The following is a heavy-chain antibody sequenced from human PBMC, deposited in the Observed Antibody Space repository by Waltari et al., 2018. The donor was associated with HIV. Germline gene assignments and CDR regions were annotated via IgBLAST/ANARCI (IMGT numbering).Heavy chain of an antibody. J-gene: IGHJ6*02. Sequence: QAQLQQWGAGLLKPSETLSLTCAVYGGSFSSYYWNWIRQSPGKGLEWIGEITHSGSANYNLSLKSRVTISVDTSKNQFSLKLSSVTAADTAVYYCARGKKGVFILQYYYAIDVWGQGTTVTVSS. CDR3: ARGKKGVFILQYYYAIDV. CDR2: ITHSGSA. V-gene: IGHV4-34*01. CDR1: GGSFSSYY. D-gene: IGHD3-3*01.